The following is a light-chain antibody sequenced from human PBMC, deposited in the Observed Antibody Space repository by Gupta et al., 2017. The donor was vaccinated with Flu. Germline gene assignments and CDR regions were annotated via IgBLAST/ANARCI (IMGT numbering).Light chain of an antibody. CDR1: NSKHGKNV. Sequence: NNSKHGKNVGRWYQQPPRKDPQIPRHYGKSGPSGGPERISWSKSGTSGSLAISGLQSEDEADYYCAAWDDSLNGLWVFGGGTQLTVL. CDR3: AAWDDSLNGLWV. CDR2: YGK. V-gene: IGLV1-36*01. J-gene: IGLJ3*02.